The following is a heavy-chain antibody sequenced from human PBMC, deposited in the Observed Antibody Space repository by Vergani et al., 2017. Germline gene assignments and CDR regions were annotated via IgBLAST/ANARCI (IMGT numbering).Heavy chain of an antibody. Sequence: QVQLVESGGGVVQPGRSLRLSCAASGSTFSSYAMHWVRQAPGKGLEWVAVISYDGSNKYYADSVKGRFTISRDNSKNTLYLQMNSLRAEDTAVYYCARSWGGYNWNYAVDYWGQGTLVTVSS. D-gene: IGHD1-7*01. CDR2: ISYDGSNK. J-gene: IGHJ4*02. CDR3: ARSWGGYNWNYAVDY. V-gene: IGHV3-30-3*01. CDR1: GSTFSSYA.